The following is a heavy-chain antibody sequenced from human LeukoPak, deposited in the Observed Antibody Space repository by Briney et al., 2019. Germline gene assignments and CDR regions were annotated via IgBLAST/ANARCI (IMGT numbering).Heavy chain of an antibody. D-gene: IGHD3-16*01. CDR2: MNPNSGNT. CDR3: ARGQVRWRTYYYMDV. J-gene: IGHJ6*03. Sequence: GASVKVSCKASGYTFTSYDINWVRQATGQGLEWMGWMNPNSGNTGYAQKFQGRVTITRNTSISTAYVELSSLRSEDTAVYYCARGQVRWRTYYYMDVWGKGTTVTVSS. V-gene: IGHV1-8*03. CDR1: GYTFTSYD.